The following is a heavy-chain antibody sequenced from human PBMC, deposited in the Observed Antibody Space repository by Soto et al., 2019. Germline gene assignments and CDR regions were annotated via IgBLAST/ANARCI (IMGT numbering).Heavy chain of an antibody. V-gene: IGHV3-66*01. Sequence: EVQLVESGGGLVQAGGSLRLSCAASGFTVSSKYMSWVRQAPGKGLESVSIIYNGGSTFYADSVKGRFTISRDTSKNTLYLQMNSVRGEDTAVYYCATGGGTDWFDPWGQGTLVTVSS. CDR2: IYNGGST. CDR1: GFTVSSKY. CDR3: ATGGGTDWFDP. D-gene: IGHD1-26*01. J-gene: IGHJ5*02.